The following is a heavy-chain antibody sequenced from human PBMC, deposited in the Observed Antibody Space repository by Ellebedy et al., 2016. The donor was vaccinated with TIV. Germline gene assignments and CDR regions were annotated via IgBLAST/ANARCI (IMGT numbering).Heavy chain of an antibody. Sequence: GSLRLSCAVYGGSFSGYYWSWIRQPPGKGLEWIGEITHSGSTNYNPSLKSRVTISVDTSKNQFSLKLSSVTAADTAVYYCARGRTYDYVSLPDRGVTFDIWGQGTMVTVSS. CDR2: ITHSGST. J-gene: IGHJ3*02. CDR1: GGSFSGYY. D-gene: IGHD3-16*01. CDR3: ARGRTYDYVSLPDRGVTFDI. V-gene: IGHV4-34*01.